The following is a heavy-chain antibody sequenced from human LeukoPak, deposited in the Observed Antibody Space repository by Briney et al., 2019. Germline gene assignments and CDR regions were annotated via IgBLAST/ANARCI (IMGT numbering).Heavy chain of an antibody. CDR2: ISSSGSTM. D-gene: IGHD3-3*01. Sequence: PGGSLRLSCAASGFTFSSYEMNWVRQAPGKGLEWVSYISSSGSTMNYADFVKGRFTISRDNAKNSLYLQMNSLRAEDTAVYYCTRNPRITTGYGMDVWGQGTTVTVSS. V-gene: IGHV3-48*03. CDR3: TRNPRITTGYGMDV. J-gene: IGHJ6*02. CDR1: GFTFSSYE.